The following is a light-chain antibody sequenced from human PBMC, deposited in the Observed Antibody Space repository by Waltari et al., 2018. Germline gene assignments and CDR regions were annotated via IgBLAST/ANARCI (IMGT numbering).Light chain of an antibody. CDR3: QQYFSVPYT. J-gene: IGKJ2*01. CDR2: WAS. CDR1: QNLLYSANNKDY. V-gene: IGKV4-1*01. Sequence: DIVMTQSPDSLAVSLGEGATINCKSSQNLLYSANNKDYLAWYKQKPGQPPKLLIYWASTRESGVPDRFSGSGSGTDFTLSVNSLQAEDVAVYYCQQYFSVPYTFGQGTKLEIK.